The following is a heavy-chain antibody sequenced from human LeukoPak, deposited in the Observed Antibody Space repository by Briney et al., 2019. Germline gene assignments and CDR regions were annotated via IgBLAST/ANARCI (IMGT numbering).Heavy chain of an antibody. CDR1: GYTFTGYY. Sequence: ASVKVSCKASGYTFTGYYMHWVRQAPGQGLEWMGWINPNSGGTNYAQKFQGRVTMTRDTSISTAYMELSRLRSDDTAVYYCARGGPSEHYGYYYYMDVWGKGTTVTISS. CDR2: INPNSGGT. J-gene: IGHJ6*03. V-gene: IGHV1-2*02. D-gene: IGHD3-16*01. CDR3: ARGGPSEHYGYYYYMDV.